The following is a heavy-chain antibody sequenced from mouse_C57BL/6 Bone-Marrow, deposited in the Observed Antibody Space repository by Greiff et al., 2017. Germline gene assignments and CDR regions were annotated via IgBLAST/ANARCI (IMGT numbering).Heavy chain of an antibody. D-gene: IGHD1-1*01. V-gene: IGHV1-80*01. CDR2: IYPGDGDT. CDR3: ARRRITTVGDYFDY. J-gene: IGHJ2*01. CDR1: GYAFSSYW. Sequence: VQLQESGAELVKPGASVKISCKASGYAFSSYWMNWVKQRPGKGLEWIGQIYPGDGDTNYNGKFKGKATLTADKSSSKAYMQLSRLTSEDSAVYFCARRRITTVGDYFDYWGQGTTRTVSS.